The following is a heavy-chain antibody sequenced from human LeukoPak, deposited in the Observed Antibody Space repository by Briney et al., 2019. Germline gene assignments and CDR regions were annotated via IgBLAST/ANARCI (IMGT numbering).Heavy chain of an antibody. CDR3: ARGALLWFGESYYFDY. CDR1: GGSFSGYY. Sequence: SETLSLTCADYGGSFSGYYWSWIRQPPGKGLEWIGVINHSGSTNYNPSLKSRVTISVDTSKNQFSLKLSSVTAADTAVYYCARGALLWFGESYYFDYWGQGTLVTVSS. D-gene: IGHD3-10*01. CDR2: INHSGST. J-gene: IGHJ4*02. V-gene: IGHV4-34*01.